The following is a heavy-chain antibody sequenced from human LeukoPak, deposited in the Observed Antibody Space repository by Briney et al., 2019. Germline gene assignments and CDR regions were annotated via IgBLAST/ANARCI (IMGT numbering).Heavy chain of an antibody. CDR3: ARGENYFVY. Sequence: GASVKLSCNASGYTFTSYSNSVVRQPPGQGLEWMGWISAYNGNTNYAQKLQGRVTMTTDTSTSTAYMELRSLRSDDTAVYYCARGENYFVYWGQGTLVTVSS. CDR1: GYTFTSYS. V-gene: IGHV1-18*04. J-gene: IGHJ4*02. CDR2: ISAYNGNT. D-gene: IGHD1-26*01.